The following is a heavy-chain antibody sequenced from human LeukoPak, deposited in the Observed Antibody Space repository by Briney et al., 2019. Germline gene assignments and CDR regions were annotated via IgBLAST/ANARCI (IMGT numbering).Heavy chain of an antibody. J-gene: IGHJ4*02. CDR1: GGTFSSYA. V-gene: IGHV1-69*04. CDR3: ARGKLRRDGYNDFDY. D-gene: IGHD5-24*01. Sequence: SVKVSCKASGGTFSSYAISWVRQAPGQGLEWMGRIIPILGIANYAQKFQGRVTITADKSTSTAYMELSSLRSEDTAVYYCARGKLRRDGYNDFDYWGQGTLITVSS. CDR2: IIPILGIA.